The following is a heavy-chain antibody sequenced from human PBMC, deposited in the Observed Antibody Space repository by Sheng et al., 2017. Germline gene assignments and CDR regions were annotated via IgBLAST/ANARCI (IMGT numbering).Heavy chain of an antibody. CDR2: IYYSGST. D-gene: IGHD1-26*01. CDR1: GGSISSSSYY. V-gene: IGHV4-39*07. Sequence: QLQLQESGPGLVKPSETLSLTCTVSGGSISSSSYYWGWIRQPPGKGLEWIGSIYYSGSTYYNPSLKSRVTISVDTSKNQFSLKLSSVTAADTAVYYCARDEAEVGNAFDIWGQGTMVTVSS. CDR3: ARDEAEVGNAFDI. J-gene: IGHJ3*02.